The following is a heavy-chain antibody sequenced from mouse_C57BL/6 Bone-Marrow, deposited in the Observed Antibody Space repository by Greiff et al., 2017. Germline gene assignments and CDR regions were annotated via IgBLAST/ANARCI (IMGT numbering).Heavy chain of an antibody. CDR3: ARCYDWYFDV. V-gene: IGHV1-50*01. Sequence: QVQLQQPGAELVKPGASVKLSCKASGYTFTSYWMQWVKQRPGQGLEWIGEIDPSDSYTNYNQKFKGKATLTVDTSSSTAYMQLSSLTSEDSAVYYCARCYDWYFDVWGTGTTVTVSS. D-gene: IGHD1-1*02. CDR2: IDPSDSYT. CDR1: GYTFTSYW. J-gene: IGHJ1*03.